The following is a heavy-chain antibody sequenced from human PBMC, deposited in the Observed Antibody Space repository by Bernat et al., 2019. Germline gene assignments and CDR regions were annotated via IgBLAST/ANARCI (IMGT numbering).Heavy chain of an antibody. V-gene: IGHV3-7*03. CDR3: AKDNWNQRGVDGFDV. J-gene: IGHJ3*01. CDR1: GFTFSNYR. D-gene: IGHD1-20*01. Sequence: HLVESGGGLVQPGMSLRLSCTTSGFTFSNYRMSWVRQAPGKGLEWVANIKQDGSEKYLGGSVRGRFTISRDNAKNSLYLQMNSLRAEDTGLYYCAKDNWNQRGVDGFDVWGQGTMVTVSS. CDR2: IKQDGSEK.